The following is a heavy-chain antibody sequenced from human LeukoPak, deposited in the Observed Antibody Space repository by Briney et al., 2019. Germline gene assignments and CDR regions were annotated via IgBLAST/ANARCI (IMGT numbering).Heavy chain of an antibody. V-gene: IGHV3-30*19. CDR3: APMITLDY. Sequence: PGGSLRLSCAASGFTFSSYGMHWVRQAPGKGLEWVAVISYDGSNKYYADSVKGRFTISRDNSKNTLYLQMNSLRAEDTAVYYCAPMITLDYWGQGTLVAVSS. D-gene: IGHD3-16*01. CDR2: ISYDGSNK. J-gene: IGHJ4*02. CDR1: GFTFSSYG.